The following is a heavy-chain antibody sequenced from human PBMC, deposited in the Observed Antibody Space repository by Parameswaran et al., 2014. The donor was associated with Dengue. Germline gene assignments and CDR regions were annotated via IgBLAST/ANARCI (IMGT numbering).Heavy chain of an antibody. J-gene: IGHJ4*02. CDR1: GYSISSGYY. CDR2: IYHSGST. V-gene: IGHV4-38-2*02. CDR3: ARVSGSDY. D-gene: IGHD7-27*01. Sequence: SETLSPTCTVSGYSISSGYYWGWIRQPPGKGLEWIGSIYHSGSTYYNPSLKSRVTISVDTSKNQFSLKLSSVTAADTAVYYCARVSGSDYWGQGTLVTVSS.